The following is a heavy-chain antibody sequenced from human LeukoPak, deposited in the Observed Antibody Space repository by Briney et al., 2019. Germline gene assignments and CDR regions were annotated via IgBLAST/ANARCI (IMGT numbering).Heavy chain of an antibody. Sequence: GGSLRLSCAASGFTFSTYAMTWVRQAPGKGLESVSLISATGSTTYHADSVKGRFTISRDSSKNTLYLQMNRLRAEDAAVYYCAKAPVTTCSGAYCYPFDYWGQGTLVTVSS. V-gene: IGHV3-23*01. J-gene: IGHJ4*02. CDR2: ISATGSTT. CDR3: AKAPVTTCSGAYCYPFDY. CDR1: GFTFSTYA. D-gene: IGHD2-21*01.